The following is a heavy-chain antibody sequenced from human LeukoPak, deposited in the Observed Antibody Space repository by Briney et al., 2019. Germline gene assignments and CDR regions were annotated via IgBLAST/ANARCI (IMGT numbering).Heavy chain of an antibody. V-gene: IGHV1-69*04. J-gene: IGHJ4*02. CDR1: GGTFSSYA. CDR3: ARAERWLQLTFDY. D-gene: IGHD5-24*01. Sequence: SVKVSCKASGGTFSSYAISWVRQAPGQGLEWMGRIIPILGIANYAQKFQGRVTITADKSTSTAYMELSSLRSEDTAVYYCARAERWLQLTFDYWGRGTLVTVSS. CDR2: IIPILGIA.